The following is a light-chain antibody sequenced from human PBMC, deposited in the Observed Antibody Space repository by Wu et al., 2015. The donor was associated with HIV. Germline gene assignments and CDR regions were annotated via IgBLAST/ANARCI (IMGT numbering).Light chain of an antibody. Sequence: DIQMTQSPFSLSASVGDRVTITCRASQSIKNYLNWYQQKPGKAPKLLIYAGSSVQSGVPSRFSGSGSGTHFTLAISSLQAEDFATYYCQQSHRDSFGQGTKLEIK. CDR1: QSIKNY. CDR3: QQSHRDS. V-gene: IGKV1-39*01. CDR2: AGS. J-gene: IGKJ2*03.